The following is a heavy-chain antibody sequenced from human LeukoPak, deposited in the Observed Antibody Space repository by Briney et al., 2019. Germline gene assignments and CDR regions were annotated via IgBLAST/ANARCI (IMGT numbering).Heavy chain of an antibody. CDR3: ARGGGLDV. D-gene: IGHD3-16*01. Sequence: GGSLRLSCAASGFTFSSYAMSWVRQAPGKGLEWVSAISGSGGSIYYADSVKGRFTISRDNAKNSLYLQMSNLRAENTAVYFCARGGGLDVWGRGATVTVSS. V-gene: IGHV3-23*01. CDR1: GFTFSSYA. J-gene: IGHJ6*02. CDR2: ISGSGGSI.